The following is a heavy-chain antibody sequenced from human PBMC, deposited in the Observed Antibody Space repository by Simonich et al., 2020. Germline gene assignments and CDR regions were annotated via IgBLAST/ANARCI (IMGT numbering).Heavy chain of an antibody. V-gene: IGHV1-18*01. Sequence: QVQLVQSGAEVKKPGASVKVSCKASGYTFTSYGISWVRQAPGQGLEWRGWSSADKGNKKSAQKIQGRGTMTTDTSTGTAYRELMSLRSDDTAVYYSARASRGTWWYYYFDYWGQGTLVTVSA. CDR1: GYTFTSYG. J-gene: IGHJ4*02. CDR2: SSADKGNK. CDR3: ARASRGTWWYYYFDY. D-gene: IGHD2-15*01.